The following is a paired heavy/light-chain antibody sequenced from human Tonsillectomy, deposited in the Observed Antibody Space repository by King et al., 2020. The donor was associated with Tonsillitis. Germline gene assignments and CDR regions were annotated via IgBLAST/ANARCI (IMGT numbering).Light chain of an antibody. V-gene: IGKV4-1*01. J-gene: IGKJ5*01. CDR3: QQYYDTPIT. CDR2: WAS. CDR1: QSILYSSNNKNH. Sequence: DIVMTQSPDSLVVSLGERATINCKSSQSILYSSNNKNHLAWYQQKPGQPPKLLIYWASIRESGVPDRFSGSGSGTDFTLTISSLQTEDVAVYFCQQYYDTPITFGQGTRLEIK.
Heavy chain of an antibody. J-gene: IGHJ4*02. D-gene: IGHD2-8*02. V-gene: IGHV1-69*01. CDR1: GGTFSSYV. CDR3: ARGPGYCSGGACYTGNQ. Sequence: QVQLVQSGAEVKKPGSSVKVSCKASGGTFSSYVISWVRQAPGQGLEWMGGITPMFGSVNYAQKFQGRVTITADESTSTAYMEMSRLRFEDTAIYYCARGPGYCSGGACYTGNQWGQGTLVTVSS. CDR2: ITPMFGSV.